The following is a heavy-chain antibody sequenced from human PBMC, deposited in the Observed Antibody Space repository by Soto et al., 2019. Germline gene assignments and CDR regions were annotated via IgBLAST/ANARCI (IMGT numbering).Heavy chain of an antibody. CDR1: GFTFSNAW. Sequence: GGSLRLSCAASGFTFSNAWMSWVRQAPGKGLEWVGRIKSKTDGWTTDYAAPVKGRFTISRDDSKNTLYLQMNSLKTEDKAVYYCTAQDTQSYYYYYMDVWGKGTTVTVSS. J-gene: IGHJ6*03. CDR2: IKSKTDGWTT. CDR3: TAQDTQSYYYYYMDV. V-gene: IGHV3-15*01.